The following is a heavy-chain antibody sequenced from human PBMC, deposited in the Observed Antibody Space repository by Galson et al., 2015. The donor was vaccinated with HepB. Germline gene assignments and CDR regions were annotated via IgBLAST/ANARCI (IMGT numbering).Heavy chain of an antibody. J-gene: IGHJ3*02. CDR2: INPNSGGT. CDR3: ARSATGNAVFDI. CDR1: GYIFTDYY. V-gene: IGHV1-2*02. Sequence: SVKVSCKASGYIFTDYYIHWVRQAPGQGLEWMGWINPNSGGTNYAQKFQGGVTKTTDTSISTGYMELSRLRSDDAAVYYCARSATGNAVFDIWGQGTMVTVSS. D-gene: IGHD1-1*01.